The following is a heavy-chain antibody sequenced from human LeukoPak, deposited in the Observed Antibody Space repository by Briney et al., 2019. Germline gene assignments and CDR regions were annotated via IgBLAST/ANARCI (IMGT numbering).Heavy chain of an antibody. D-gene: IGHD6-25*01. CDR2: ISWNSGRI. J-gene: IGHJ6*02. CDR3: AKDRYSSGYYYYGMDV. CDR1: GFTFDDYA. Sequence: PGGSLRLSCAASGFTFDDYAMHWVRRAPGKGLEWVSGISWNSGRIGYADSVKGRFTISRDNAKNSLYLQMSSLRPEDTALYYCAKDRYSSGYYYYGMDVWGQGTTVTVSS. V-gene: IGHV3-9*01.